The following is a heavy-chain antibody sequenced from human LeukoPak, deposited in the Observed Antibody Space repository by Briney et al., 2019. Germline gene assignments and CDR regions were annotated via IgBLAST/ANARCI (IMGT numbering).Heavy chain of an antibody. CDR3: ARVPTGYYYDSSYYYGMDV. Sequence: SVTVSCTASGGTFSSYVISWVRQAPGQGLEWMGGIIPIFGTANYAQKFQGRVTITADESTSTAYMELSSLRSEDTAVYYCARVPTGYYYDSSYYYGMDVWGQGTTVTVSS. D-gene: IGHD3-22*01. V-gene: IGHV1-69*13. CDR2: IIPIFGTA. CDR1: GGTFSSYV. J-gene: IGHJ6*02.